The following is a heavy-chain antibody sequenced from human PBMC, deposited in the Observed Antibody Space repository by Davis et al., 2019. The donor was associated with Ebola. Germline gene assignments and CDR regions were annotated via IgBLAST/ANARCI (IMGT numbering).Heavy chain of an antibody. Sequence: SQTLSPTCTLSAGSLSSYYWSWIRQLPGKGLEWIGYIYYSASTNYNPSLKTQFTISVDNSQNQFSLKLSSVTAADTAVYYCARVTPGYTATASYYYYGMGVWDQGTTVTVSS. D-gene: IGHD5-18*01. J-gene: IGHJ6*02. CDR2: IYYSAST. V-gene: IGHV4-59*01. CDR3: ARVTPGYTATASYYYYGMGV. CDR1: AGSLSSYY.